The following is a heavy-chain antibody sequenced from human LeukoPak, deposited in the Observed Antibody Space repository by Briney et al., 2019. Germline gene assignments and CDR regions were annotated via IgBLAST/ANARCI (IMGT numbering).Heavy chain of an antibody. Sequence: PSQTLSLTCTVSGGSISSGGYYWSWIRQHPGKGLEWIGYIYYSGSTYYNPSLKSRVIISVDTSKNQFSLKLSSVTAADTAVYYCAREGQYYYDSSGYVFDPWGQGTLVTVSS. CDR3: AREGQYYYDSSGYVFDP. CDR2: IYYSGST. CDR1: GGSISSGGYY. J-gene: IGHJ5*02. V-gene: IGHV4-31*03. D-gene: IGHD3-22*01.